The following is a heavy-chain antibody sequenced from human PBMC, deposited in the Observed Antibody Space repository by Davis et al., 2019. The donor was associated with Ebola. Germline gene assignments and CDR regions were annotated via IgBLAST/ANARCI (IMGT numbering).Heavy chain of an antibody. Sequence: SETLSLTCTMSGGSISSTYWSWIRQPPGKGLEWIGYVYNDGSTGYNPSLRSRVTISADTSRRQFSLKLNSVTAADTAVYYCATGDRGWYYFDYWGQGTLVTVSS. J-gene: IGHJ4*02. D-gene: IGHD6-19*01. CDR2: VYNDGST. CDR3: ATGDRGWYYFDY. V-gene: IGHV4-59*01. CDR1: GGSISSTY.